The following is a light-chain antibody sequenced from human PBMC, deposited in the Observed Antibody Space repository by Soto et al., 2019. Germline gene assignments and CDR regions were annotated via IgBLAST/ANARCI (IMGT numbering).Light chain of an antibody. J-gene: IGKJ2*01. Sequence: EVVLTQSPVTLSLSPGERATLSCRASQSFRGLLAWYQQKPGQAPRLLIYDAYNRATGIPPRFSGSGSGTDFTLTISSLEPEDFAMYYCQQYATSPLTFGQGTKLEIK. CDR2: DAY. CDR3: QQYATSPLT. V-gene: IGKV3-11*01. CDR1: QSFRGL.